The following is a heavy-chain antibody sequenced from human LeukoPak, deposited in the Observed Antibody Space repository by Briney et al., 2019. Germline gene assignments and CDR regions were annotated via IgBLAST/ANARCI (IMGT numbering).Heavy chain of an antibody. J-gene: IGHJ6*02. D-gene: IGHD3-10*01. CDR3: AREGSGPSPLPDV. Sequence: GASVKVSCKASGYTFADYYLHWVRQAPGQGLEWVGWINPNNGGTQYAQKFQGRVTLTRDTSISTAYMELSRLTSDDTAVYYCAREGSGPSPLPDVWGQGTTVTVSS. CDR1: GYTFADYY. CDR2: INPNNGGT. V-gene: IGHV1-2*02.